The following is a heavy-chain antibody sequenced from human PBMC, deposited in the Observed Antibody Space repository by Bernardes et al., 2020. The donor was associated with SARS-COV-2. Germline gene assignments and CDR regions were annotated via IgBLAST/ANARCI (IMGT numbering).Heavy chain of an antibody. J-gene: IGHJ4*02. CDR3: VRRSYFDY. CDR2: ISTSSSTI. V-gene: IGHV3-48*01. Sequence: LRLSCAASGFTFSSFSMSWVRQAPGKGLEWVSYISTSSSTIYYADSVKGRFTISRDNAKNSLYLQMNSLRAEDTAVYYCVRRSYFDYWGQGTLVTVSS. CDR1: GFTFSSFS.